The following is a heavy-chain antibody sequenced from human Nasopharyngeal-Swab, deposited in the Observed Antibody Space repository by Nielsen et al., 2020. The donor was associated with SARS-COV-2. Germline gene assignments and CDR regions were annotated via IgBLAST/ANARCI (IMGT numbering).Heavy chain of an antibody. CDR3: ARDSGYCSGGSCPAQYYYYYGMDV. CDR1: GGTFSSYA. CDR2: IIPIFGTA. J-gene: IGHJ6*02. Sequence: SVKVSCKASGGTFSSYAISWVRQAPGQGLEWMGGIIPIFGTANYAQKFQGRVTITADESTSPAYMELSSLRSEDTAVYYCARDSGYCSGGSCPAQYYYYYGMDVWGQGTTVTVSS. V-gene: IGHV1-69*13. D-gene: IGHD2-15*01.